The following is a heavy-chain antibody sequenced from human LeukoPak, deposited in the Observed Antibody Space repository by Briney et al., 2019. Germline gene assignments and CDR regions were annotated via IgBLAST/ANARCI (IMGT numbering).Heavy chain of an antibody. Sequence: SVKVSCKASGGTFSSYAISWVRQAPGQGLEWMGGIIPIFGTANYAQKFQGRVTITADESTSTAYMELSSLRSEDTAVYYCARAPSPRIAVPNYYYYYYMDVWGKGTTVTISS. V-gene: IGHV1-69*13. CDR3: ARAPSPRIAVPNYYYYYYMDV. D-gene: IGHD6-19*01. CDR1: GGTFSSYA. J-gene: IGHJ6*03. CDR2: IIPIFGTA.